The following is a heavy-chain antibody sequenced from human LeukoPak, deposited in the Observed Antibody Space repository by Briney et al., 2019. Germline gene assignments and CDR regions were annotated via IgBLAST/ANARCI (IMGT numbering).Heavy chain of an antibody. CDR2: ISSSSSYI. V-gene: IGHV3-21*01. D-gene: IGHD3-22*01. J-gene: IGHJ2*01. Sequence: GGSLRLSCAASGFTFSSYSMNWVRQAPGKGLERVSSISSSSSYIYYADSVKGRFTISRDNAKNSLYLQMNSLRAEDTAVYYCARDRRYYDSSGYFDLWGRGTLVTVSS. CDR1: GFTFSSYS. CDR3: ARDRRYYDSSGYFDL.